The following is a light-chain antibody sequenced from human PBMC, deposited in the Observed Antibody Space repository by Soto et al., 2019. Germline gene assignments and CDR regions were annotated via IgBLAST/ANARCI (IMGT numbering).Light chain of an antibody. CDR2: GAS. J-gene: IGKJ3*01. CDR1: QDIRSY. Sequence: DIQLTQSPSFLSAXVGDRVTITCRASQDIRSYLAWYQQRPGKAPELLIYGASTLRPGGASRFSGSGSGTEFTLTISSLQPEDFATYFCQQLNTFPPFFTFGPGTKVDIK. V-gene: IGKV1-9*01. CDR3: QQLNTFPPFFT.